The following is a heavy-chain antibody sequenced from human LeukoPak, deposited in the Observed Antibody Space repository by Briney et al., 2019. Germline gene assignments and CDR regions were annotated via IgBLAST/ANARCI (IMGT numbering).Heavy chain of an antibody. Sequence: ASVKVSCKASGYTFTSYGISWVRQAPGQGLEWMGWISAYNGNTNCAQKLQGRVTMTTDTSTSTAYMELRSLRSDDTAVYYCARTTMIVVVITTSAFDIWGQGTMVTVSS. D-gene: IGHD3-22*01. V-gene: IGHV1-18*01. J-gene: IGHJ3*02. CDR2: ISAYNGNT. CDR1: GYTFTSYG. CDR3: ARTTMIVVVITTSAFDI.